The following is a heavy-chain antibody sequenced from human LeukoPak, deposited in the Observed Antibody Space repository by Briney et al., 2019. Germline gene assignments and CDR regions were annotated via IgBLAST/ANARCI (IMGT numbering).Heavy chain of an antibody. Sequence: PGGSLRLSCAASGFTFSSYWMSWVRQAPGKGLEWVANIKQDGSEKYYVDSVKGRFTISRDNAKNSLYLQMNSLRAEDTAVYYCARDPCGDDCYSYRYFDYWGQGTLVTASS. CDR3: ARDPCGDDCYSYRYFDY. V-gene: IGHV3-7*01. D-gene: IGHD2-21*01. J-gene: IGHJ4*02. CDR1: GFTFSSYW. CDR2: IKQDGSEK.